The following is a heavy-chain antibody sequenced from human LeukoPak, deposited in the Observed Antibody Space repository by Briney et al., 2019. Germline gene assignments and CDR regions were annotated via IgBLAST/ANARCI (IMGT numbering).Heavy chain of an antibody. J-gene: IGHJ4*02. CDR3: ARSRVRFLEWLSGFDY. CDR1: GFTFRNYL. D-gene: IGHD3-3*01. CDR2: ISSTGGTI. Sequence: QPGGSLRLSCAASGFTFRNYLMNWVRQAPGKGLEWVSFISSTGGTIYYADSVKGRFTISRDNAKNSLYLQMNSLRAEDTAVYYCARSRVRFLEWLSGFDYWGQGTLVTVSS. V-gene: IGHV3-48*04.